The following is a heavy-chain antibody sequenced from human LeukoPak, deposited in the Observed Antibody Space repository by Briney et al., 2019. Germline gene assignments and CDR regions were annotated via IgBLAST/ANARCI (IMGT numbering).Heavy chain of an antibody. D-gene: IGHD3-22*01. Sequence: ASVNVSCKASGYTFTIYAMNCGRQAPGQGLEWMGWINTNTGNPTYTQGFTVRIFFSLDTSGSTSYLQISSLKAEDRVVYYCAKNGMGAVVKYEWGERTVLTVSS. CDR2: INTNTGNP. V-gene: IGHV7-4-1*02. CDR3: AKNGMGAVVKYE. J-gene: IGHJ4*02. CDR1: GYTFTIYA.